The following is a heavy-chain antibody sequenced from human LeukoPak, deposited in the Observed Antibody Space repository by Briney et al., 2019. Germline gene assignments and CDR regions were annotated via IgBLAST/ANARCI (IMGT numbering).Heavy chain of an antibody. CDR1: GFTFSSYA. CDR2: ISGSGGST. J-gene: IGHJ4*02. V-gene: IGHV3-23*01. CDR3: AKDSQLGDATFAY. D-gene: IGHD7-27*01. Sequence: GGSLRLSCAASGFTFSSYAMSWVREAAGPGLEGVAAISGSGGSTYYADSVKGRFTISRDNCKNTLYLQMNRLRAEDTAVYYCAKDSQLGDATFAYWGQGTLVTVSS.